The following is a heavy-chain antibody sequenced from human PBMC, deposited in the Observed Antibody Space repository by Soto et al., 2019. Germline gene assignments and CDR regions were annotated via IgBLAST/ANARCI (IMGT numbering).Heavy chain of an antibody. CDR2: IYPGDSDT. V-gene: IGHV5-51*01. CDR3: ASLLRVRNTAAYGY. D-gene: IGHD6-13*01. J-gene: IGHJ4*02. CDR1: GNSFTSYW. Sequence: XESLKISCKCSGNSFTSYWSAWVLQMPGKGLEWMGIIYPGDSDTRYSPSFQGQVTISADKSISTAYLQWSSLKASDTAMYYCASLLRVRNTAAYGYWGQGTLVTVSS.